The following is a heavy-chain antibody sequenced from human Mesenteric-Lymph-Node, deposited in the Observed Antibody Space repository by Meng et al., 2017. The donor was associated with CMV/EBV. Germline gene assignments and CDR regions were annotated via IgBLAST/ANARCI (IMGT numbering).Heavy chain of an antibody. CDR1: GYSFNTYG. V-gene: IGHV1-18*01. CDR2: IRIYNGNT. Sequence: CKASGYSFNTYGISWLRQATGQGPEWMGWIRIYNGNTKYTQKFQGRLTMTADTSTSTAYMELRSLRSDDTSIYYCARDYCGGDCIDYWGQGTLVTVSS. D-gene: IGHD2-21*02. CDR3: ARDYCGGDCIDY. J-gene: IGHJ4*02.